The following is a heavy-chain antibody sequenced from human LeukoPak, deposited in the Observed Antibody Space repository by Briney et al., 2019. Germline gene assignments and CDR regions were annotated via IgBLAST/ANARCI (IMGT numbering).Heavy chain of an antibody. Sequence: GESLKISCKASGYGFSNYWIGWVRQMPGKGLEWMGIIYPGDSDTRYSPSFQGQVTISADKSTTPAYLQWNSLKASDTAIYYCARTFTAARFEPWGQGTLVTVSS. CDR1: GYGFSNYW. D-gene: IGHD3-16*01. J-gene: IGHJ5*02. CDR2: IYPGDSDT. CDR3: ARTFTAARFEP. V-gene: IGHV5-51*01.